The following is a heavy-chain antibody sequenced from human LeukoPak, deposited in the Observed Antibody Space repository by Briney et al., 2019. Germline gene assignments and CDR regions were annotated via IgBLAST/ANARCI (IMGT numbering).Heavy chain of an antibody. CDR1: GFTFSSYA. D-gene: IGHD2-2*01. CDR3: ARVSGGQTVVVPAAPFDC. V-gene: IGHV3-23*01. J-gene: IGHJ4*02. Sequence: GGSLRLSCAASGFTFSSYAMSWVRQAPGKGLEWVSAISAGGTSTYYADSVKGRFTLSRDNSKNTLYLQMNSLRAEDTALYYCARVSGGQTVVVPAAPFDCWGQGTLVTVSS. CDR2: ISAGGTST.